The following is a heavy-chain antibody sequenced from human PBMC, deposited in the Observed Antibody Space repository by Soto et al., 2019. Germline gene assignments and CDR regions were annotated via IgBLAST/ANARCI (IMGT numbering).Heavy chain of an antibody. V-gene: IGHV3-30-3*01. CDR3: ARVTPGNNLYYFAGLDV. J-gene: IGHJ6*02. Sequence: GGSLRLSGVASGFNFGTSAIHWVRQAPGKGLQWVALIAYDGINTYYADSVKGRFTISRDNSKNTLHLQMNSLRPEDTGVYFCARVTPGNNLYYFAGLDVWGQGTSVTVSS. CDR1: GFNFGTSA. CDR2: IAYDGINT. D-gene: IGHD3-22*01.